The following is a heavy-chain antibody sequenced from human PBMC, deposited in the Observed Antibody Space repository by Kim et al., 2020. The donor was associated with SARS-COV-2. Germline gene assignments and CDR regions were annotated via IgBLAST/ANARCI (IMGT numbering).Heavy chain of an antibody. CDR3: ASFDY. Sequence: GGSLRLSCAASGFTFTNYWMNWVRQAPGKGLQWVAIINQDGSEKYYIDSVRGRFTISRDNAKNSLYLQMNSLRVEDTAVYYCASFDYWGQGNLVTVSS. CDR1: GFTFTNYW. V-gene: IGHV3-7*01. J-gene: IGHJ4*02. CDR2: INQDGSEK.